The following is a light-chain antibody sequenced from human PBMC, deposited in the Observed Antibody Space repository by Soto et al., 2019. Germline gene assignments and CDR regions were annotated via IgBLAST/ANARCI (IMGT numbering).Light chain of an antibody. Sequence: DIQMTQSPSSVSASVGDRVTITCRASQGISSCLAWYQQKPGKAPKLLIYAASSLQSGVPSRFSGSGSGTDFVLTISSLHPVVFSTYYCQQANSLPHSFGPGTKVDIK. CDR1: QGISSC. V-gene: IGKV1D-12*01. J-gene: IGKJ3*01. CDR3: QQANSLPHS. CDR2: AAS.